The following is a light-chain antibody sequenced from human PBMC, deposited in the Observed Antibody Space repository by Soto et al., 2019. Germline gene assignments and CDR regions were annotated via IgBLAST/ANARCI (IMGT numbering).Light chain of an antibody. V-gene: IGKV1-39*01. J-gene: IGKJ1*01. CDR3: QQSYSTPPT. Sequence: DIQMTQSPSSLSASVGDRVTITCRASQSISSFLNWYQQKAGKAPKHLIYAASSLQSGVASRFSLSGSGTDFTLTISRLQPEDFASYYCQQSYSTPPTFAQGTKMDIK. CDR1: QSISSF. CDR2: AAS.